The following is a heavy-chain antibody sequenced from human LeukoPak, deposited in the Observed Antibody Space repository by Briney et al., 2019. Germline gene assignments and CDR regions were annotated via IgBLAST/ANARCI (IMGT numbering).Heavy chain of an antibody. CDR3: ARADVLTGPRNVVDY. CDR1: GYTFTSYG. CDR2: ISAYNGHT. Sequence: ASVKVSCKASGYTFTSYGITWVRQAPGQGLEWMGWISAYNGHTNYAQKLQGRVTMTTDTSTSTAYMELRSLRSDDTAVYYCARADVLTGPRNVVDYWGQGTLVTVSS. V-gene: IGHV1-18*01. D-gene: IGHD3-9*01. J-gene: IGHJ4*02.